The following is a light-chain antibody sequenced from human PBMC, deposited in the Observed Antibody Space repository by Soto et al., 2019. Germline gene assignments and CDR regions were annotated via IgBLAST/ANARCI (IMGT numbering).Light chain of an antibody. CDR2: GAS. J-gene: IGKJ1*01. Sequence: EIVMTQSPATLSVSPGERATLSCRASQSVGSNLAWYQQKPGQAPRLHIYGASTRATGIPARFSGSGSGTEFTRTISSLQSEDFAIYFCQQYNNWPPDRTFGQGTKVEIK. V-gene: IGKV3-15*01. CDR1: QSVGSN. CDR3: QQYNNWPPDRT.